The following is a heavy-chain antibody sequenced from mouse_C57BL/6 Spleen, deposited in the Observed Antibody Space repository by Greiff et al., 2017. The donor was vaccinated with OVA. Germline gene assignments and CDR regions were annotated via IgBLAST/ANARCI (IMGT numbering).Heavy chain of an antibody. V-gene: IGHV1-69*01. CDR2: IDPSDSYT. Sequence: VQLQQPGAELVMPGASVKLSCKASGYTFTSYWMHWVKQRPGQGLEWIGEIDPSDSYTTSHQNFTGKATLTVDKSSSTAYMQLSSLTSEDTAVYYCARSWCSSYDYAIDYWGQGTSVTVSS. D-gene: IGHD1-1*01. CDR3: ARSWCSSYDYAIDY. CDR1: GYTFTSYW. J-gene: IGHJ4*01.